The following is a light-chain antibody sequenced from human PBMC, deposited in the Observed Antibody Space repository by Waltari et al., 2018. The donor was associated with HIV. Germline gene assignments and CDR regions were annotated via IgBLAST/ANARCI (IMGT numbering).Light chain of an antibody. J-gene: IGKJ1*01. V-gene: IGKV3-20*01. CDR2: GAS. Sequence: IVLTQSPGTLSLSPGERATLSCRAGQSVSSNYLAWYQQKPGQAPRLLIYGASNRATGIPDRFSGSGSGTDFTLTISRLEPEDFAVYYCQQYNNWPPWTFGQGTKVEIK. CDR1: QSVSSNY. CDR3: QQYNNWPPWT.